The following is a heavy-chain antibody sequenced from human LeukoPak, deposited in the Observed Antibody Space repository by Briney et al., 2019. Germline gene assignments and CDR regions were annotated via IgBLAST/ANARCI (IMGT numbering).Heavy chain of an antibody. CDR1: GFTPSSYT. J-gene: IGHJ6*03. CDR2: IVSINYYI. CDR3: ARGRDYDFWSGYSTGYYYYYMDV. D-gene: IGHD3-3*01. Sequence: GGSLRLSCAASGFTPSSYTMNWVRQAPGKGREWVSSIVSINYYIYYADSVKGRVTNSRDNAKNSLYLQKNSMRAEDTAVYYCARGRDYDFWSGYSTGYYYYYMDVWGKGTTVTVSS. V-gene: IGHV3-21*01.